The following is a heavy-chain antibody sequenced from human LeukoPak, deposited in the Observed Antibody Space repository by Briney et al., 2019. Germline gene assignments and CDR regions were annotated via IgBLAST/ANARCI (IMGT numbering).Heavy chain of an antibody. D-gene: IGHD5-24*01. CDR3: ARVNLRWHRYVDYYYYMDV. J-gene: IGHJ6*03. V-gene: IGHV3-66*02. Sequence: PGGSLRLSCAASGFTFSNAWMNWMGWVRQAPGKGLEWVSVIYSGGSTYYADSVKGRFTISRDNSKNTLYLQMNSLRAEDTAVYYCARVNLRWHRYVDYYYYMDVWGKGTTVTVSS. CDR2: IYSGGST. CDR1: GFTFSNAWMNW.